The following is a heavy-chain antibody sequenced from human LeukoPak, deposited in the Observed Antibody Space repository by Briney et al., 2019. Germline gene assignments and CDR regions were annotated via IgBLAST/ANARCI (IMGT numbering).Heavy chain of an antibody. V-gene: IGHV4-4*07. Sequence: SETLSLTCTVSGGSISSYYWSWIRQPAGKGLEWIGRIYTSGSTNYNPSLKSRVTMSVDTSKNQFSLKLSSVTAADTAVYYCAREEGSYYDILTGYSLLGAFDIWGQGTMVTVSS. D-gene: IGHD3-9*01. CDR3: AREEGSYYDILTGYSLLGAFDI. J-gene: IGHJ3*02. CDR2: IYTSGST. CDR1: GGSISSYY.